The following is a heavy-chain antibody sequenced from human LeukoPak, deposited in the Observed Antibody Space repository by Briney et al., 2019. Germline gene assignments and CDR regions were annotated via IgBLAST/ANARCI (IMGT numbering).Heavy chain of an antibody. J-gene: IGHJ4*02. Sequence: SETLSLTCTVSGGSISSSSYYWGWIRQPPGKGLEWIGSIYYSRSTYYNPSLKSRVTISVDTSKNQFSLKLSSVTAADTAVYYCARVGATTSFDYWGQGTLVTVSS. CDR1: GGSISSSSYY. D-gene: IGHD1-26*01. CDR3: ARVGATTSFDY. V-gene: IGHV4-39*01. CDR2: IYYSRST.